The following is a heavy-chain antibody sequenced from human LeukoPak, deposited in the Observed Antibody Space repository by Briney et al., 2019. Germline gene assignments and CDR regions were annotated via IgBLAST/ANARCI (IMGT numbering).Heavy chain of an antibody. V-gene: IGHV3-53*01. J-gene: IGHJ4*02. CDR2: IYSGGST. Sequence: PGGSLRLSCAASGFTFSSNYMSWVRQAPGKGLEWVSVIYSGGSTYYADSVKGRFTISRDNSKNTLYLQMNSLRAEDTAVYYCARGSIPIRYSYGHGYFDYWGQGTLVTVSS. CDR1: GFTFSSNY. CDR3: ARGSIPIRYSYGHGYFDY. D-gene: IGHD5-18*01.